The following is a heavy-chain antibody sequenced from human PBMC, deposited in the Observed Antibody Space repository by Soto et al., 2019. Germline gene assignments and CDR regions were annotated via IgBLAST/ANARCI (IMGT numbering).Heavy chain of an antibody. D-gene: IGHD3-22*01. Sequence: GASVKVSCKASGGTFSSYAISWVRQAPGQGLEWMGGIIPIFGTANYAQKFQGRVTITADESTSTAYMELSSLRSEDTAVYYCARDYYDSCGYQDHPDFDYWGQGTLVTVSS. CDR1: GGTFSSYA. J-gene: IGHJ4*02. CDR3: ARDYYDSCGYQDHPDFDY. CDR2: IIPIFGTA. V-gene: IGHV1-69*13.